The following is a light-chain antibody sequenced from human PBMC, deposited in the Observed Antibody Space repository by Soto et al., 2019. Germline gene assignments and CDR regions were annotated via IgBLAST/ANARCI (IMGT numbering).Light chain of an antibody. V-gene: IGLV1-47*02. J-gene: IGLJ2*01. CDR3: AAWDDSLSGGDVV. CDR2: SNN. Sequence: QSVLTQPPSASGTPGQRVTISCSGSSSNIGSNYVYWYQQLPGTAPKLLIYSNNQRPSGVPDRFSGSKSGTSASLAISGLRSEDEADYYCAAWDDSLSGGDVVFGGGTQLTVL. CDR1: SSNIGSNY.